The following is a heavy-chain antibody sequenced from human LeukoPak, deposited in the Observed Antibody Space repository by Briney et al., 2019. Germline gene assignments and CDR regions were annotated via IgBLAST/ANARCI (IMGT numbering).Heavy chain of an antibody. CDR1: GGSISSSSYY. Sequence: SETLSLTCTVSGGSISSSSYYWGWIRQPPGKGLEWIGSIYYSGSTYYNPSLNSRVTLSVDKSKNQFSLKLSSVTAADTAVYYCARWDRVGATTRHIIYYYMDVWGKGTTVTISS. D-gene: IGHD1-26*01. J-gene: IGHJ6*03. CDR3: ARWDRVGATTRHIIYYYMDV. V-gene: IGHV4-39*07. CDR2: IYYSGST.